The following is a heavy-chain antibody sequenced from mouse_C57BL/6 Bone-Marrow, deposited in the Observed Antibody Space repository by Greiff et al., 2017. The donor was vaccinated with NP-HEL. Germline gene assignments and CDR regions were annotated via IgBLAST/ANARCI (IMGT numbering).Heavy chain of an antibody. Sequence: EVMLVESGGGLVKPGGSLKLSCAASGFTFSSYAMSWVRQTPEKRLEWVATISDGGSYTYYPDNVKGRFTISRDNAKNNLYLQMSHLKSEDTAMYYCARDGVITTVVEHFDYWGQGTTLTVSS. CDR2: ISDGGSYT. CDR3: ARDGVITTVVEHFDY. V-gene: IGHV5-4*01. CDR1: GFTFSSYA. J-gene: IGHJ2*01. D-gene: IGHD1-1*01.